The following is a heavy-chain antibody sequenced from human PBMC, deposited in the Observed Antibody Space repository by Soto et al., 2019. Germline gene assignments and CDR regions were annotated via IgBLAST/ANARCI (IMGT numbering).Heavy chain of an antibody. CDR2: IYYSGST. V-gene: IGHV4-39*01. J-gene: IGHJ6*02. Sequence: TSETLSLTCTVSGGSISSSSYYWGWIRQPPGKGLEWIGSIYYSGSTYYNPSLKSRVTISVDTSKNQFSLKLSSVTAADAAVYYCAGDIRSGWYLGYYYYYYGMDVWGQGTTVTVSS. D-gene: IGHD6-19*01. CDR1: GGSISSSSYY. CDR3: AGDIRSGWYLGYYYYYYGMDV.